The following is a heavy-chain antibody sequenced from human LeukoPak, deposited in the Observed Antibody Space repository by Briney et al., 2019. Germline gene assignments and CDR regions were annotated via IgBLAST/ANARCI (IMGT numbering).Heavy chain of an antibody. V-gene: IGHV4-39*01. Sequence: PSETLSLTCTASGGSISSSSYYWGWIRQPPGKGLEWIGSIYYSGITYYNPSLKSRLGISVDTSKNQFSLKLSSVTAADTAVYYCASSSGSYFLGYWGQGTLVTVSS. J-gene: IGHJ4*02. CDR1: GGSISSSSYY. D-gene: IGHD1-26*01. CDR3: ASSSGSYFLGY. CDR2: IYYSGIT.